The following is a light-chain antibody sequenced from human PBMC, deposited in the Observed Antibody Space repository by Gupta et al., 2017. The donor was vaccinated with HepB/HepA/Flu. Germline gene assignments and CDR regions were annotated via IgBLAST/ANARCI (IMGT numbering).Light chain of an antibody. V-gene: IGLV3-1*01. CDR1: KLGNNY. Sequence: YDLTQPPSVSVSPGQTASIPCSGSKLGNNYVCWYQQKPGQSPVLVIFEDNKRPSGIPERFSGSNSRNTATLTISGTQTIDEADYYCQAWDSTTVIFGGGTRLSVL. CDR2: EDN. CDR3: QAWDSTTVI. J-gene: IGLJ2*01.